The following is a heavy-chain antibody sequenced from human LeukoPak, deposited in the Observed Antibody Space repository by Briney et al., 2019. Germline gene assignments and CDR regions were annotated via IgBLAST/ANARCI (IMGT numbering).Heavy chain of an antibody. D-gene: IGHD3-10*02. V-gene: IGHV3-66*01. CDR3: ARDLPPNVRMNTPPLDY. CDR2: IYSGGNS. CDR1: GFTVKRNY. J-gene: IGHJ4*02. Sequence: PGGSLRLSCAVSGFTVKRNYMSWVRQAPGKGLEWVSVIYSGGNSYYADAVKGRFFISRDDSKNTLYLDMISLRVEDTAIYYCARDLPPNVRMNTPPLDYWGQGTLVTV.